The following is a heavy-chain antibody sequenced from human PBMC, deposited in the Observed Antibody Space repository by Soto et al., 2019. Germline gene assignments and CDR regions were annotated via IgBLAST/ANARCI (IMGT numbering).Heavy chain of an antibody. Sequence: VQLVESGGGVVQPGRSLRLSCAASGFTFSDYAMHWVRQAPGKGLEWVAVVSHDGRNTHYADSVKGRFTISRDSSKNTVSLETTSLRAEVTAVYYCAKGGRQWLVTSDFNYWGQGALVTVSS. V-gene: IGHV3-30*18. CDR3: AKGGRQWLVTSDFNY. J-gene: IGHJ4*02. D-gene: IGHD6-19*01. CDR1: GFTFSDYA. CDR2: VSHDGRNT.